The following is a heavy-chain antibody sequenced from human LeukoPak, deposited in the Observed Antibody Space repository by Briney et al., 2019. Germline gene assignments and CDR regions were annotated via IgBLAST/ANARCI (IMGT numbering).Heavy chain of an antibody. Sequence: PGGSLRLSCAASGFTFSSYAMHWVRQAPGRGLEWVAVISYDGSNKYYADSVKGRFTISRDNSKNTLYLQMNSLRAEDTAVYYCARDNGFTIFDYWGQGTPVTVSS. CDR2: ISYDGSNK. J-gene: IGHJ4*02. CDR3: ARDNGFTIFDY. CDR1: GFTFSSYA. D-gene: IGHD2-8*01. V-gene: IGHV3-30*04.